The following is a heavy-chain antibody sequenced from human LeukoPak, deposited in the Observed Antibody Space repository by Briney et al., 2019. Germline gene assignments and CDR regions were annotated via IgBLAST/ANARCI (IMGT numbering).Heavy chain of an antibody. J-gene: IGHJ4*02. V-gene: IGHV3-30*02. CDR1: GLTFSSYG. D-gene: IGHD5-18*01. CDR2: IRYDGSTQ. Sequence: GGSLSLCCAASGLTFSSYGMHWVRQAPGKGLEWVAYIRYDGSTQYYADSVKGRFTISRDNSKNTMYLQMNSLGAEDTAVYYCAKRIQSAMAMGYWGQGTLVTVSS. CDR3: AKRIQSAMAMGY.